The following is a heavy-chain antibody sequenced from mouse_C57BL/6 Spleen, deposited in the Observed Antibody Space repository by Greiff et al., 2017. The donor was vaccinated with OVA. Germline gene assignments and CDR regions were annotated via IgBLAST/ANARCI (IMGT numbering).Heavy chain of an antibody. CDR3: AIYYYGSSYIYAMDY. CDR1: GSTFTSYG. CDR2: IYPRSGNT. J-gene: IGHJ4*01. Sequence: QVQLQQSGAELARPGASVKLSCKASGSTFTSYGISWVKQRTGQGLEWIGEIYPRSGNTYYNEKCKGKATLTADKSSSTAYMELRSLTSEDSAVYFCAIYYYGSSYIYAMDYWGQGTSVTVSS. D-gene: IGHD1-1*01. V-gene: IGHV1-81*01.